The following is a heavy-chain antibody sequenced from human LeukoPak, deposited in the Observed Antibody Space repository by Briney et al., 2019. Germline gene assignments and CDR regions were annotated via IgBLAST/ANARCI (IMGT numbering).Heavy chain of an antibody. J-gene: IGHJ5*02. D-gene: IGHD6-13*01. Sequence: PSETLSLTCTVSGGSISNAAYYWGWVRQPPAKGLDWIGSIYYTGTTYYSPSLQTRATLSFDTSKNQFSLKLTSVTATDTAVYFCARRPIAAGSNWFDPWGQGTLVTVSS. V-gene: IGHV4-39*01. CDR1: GGSISNAAYY. CDR2: IYYTGTT. CDR3: ARRPIAAGSNWFDP.